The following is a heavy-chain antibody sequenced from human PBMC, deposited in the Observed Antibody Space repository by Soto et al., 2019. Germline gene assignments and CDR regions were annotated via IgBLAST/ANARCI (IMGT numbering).Heavy chain of an antibody. CDR3: VPRKGDPFT. CDR2: ITPSNDNT. D-gene: IGHD3-16*01. CDR1: GFAFSTHA. J-gene: IGHJ4*02. Sequence: PGGSLRLSCAASGFAFSTHAMNWVRQAQGKGLEWVTSITPSNDNTYYADNVKGRYTISRDNSKNTLSLQMNSLRVEDSAVYYCVPRKGDPFTWGPGTLVTVSS. V-gene: IGHV3-23*01.